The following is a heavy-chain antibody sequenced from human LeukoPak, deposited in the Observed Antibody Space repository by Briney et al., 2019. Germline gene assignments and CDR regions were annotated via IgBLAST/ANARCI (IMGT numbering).Heavy chain of an antibody. CDR1: GGPISGYY. D-gene: IGHD2-2*01. CDR3: ARQIVVAPATMGFVGYNWFDP. CDR2: ISASGST. V-gene: IGHV4-4*09. J-gene: IGHJ5*02. Sequence: SETLSLACTVSGGPISGYYWSWIRQPPGKGLEWIGYISASGSTNYNPSLKSRVTISVDTSKNQFSLKLSSVTAADTAVYYCARQIVVAPATMGFVGYNWFDPWGQGTLVTVSS.